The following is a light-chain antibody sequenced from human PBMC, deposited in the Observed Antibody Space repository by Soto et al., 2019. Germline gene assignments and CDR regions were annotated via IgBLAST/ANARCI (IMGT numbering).Light chain of an antibody. CDR2: EVD. CDR3: SSYTSSSPYV. V-gene: IGLV2-14*01. J-gene: IGLJ1*01. CDR1: SSDVGGYNY. Sequence: QSVLTQPASVSGSPGQSITISCTGTSSDVGGYNYVSWYQQLPGKAPKVLIYEVDNRPSGVSNRFSGSKSGNTASLTISGLQAEDEADYYCSSYTSSSPYVFGSGTKLTVL.